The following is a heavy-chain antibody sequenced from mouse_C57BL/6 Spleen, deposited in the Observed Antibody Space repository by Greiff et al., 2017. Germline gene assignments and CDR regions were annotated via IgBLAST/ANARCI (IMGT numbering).Heavy chain of an antibody. CDR1: GFSFNTYA. D-gene: IGHD2-1*01. V-gene: IGHV10-1*01. CDR3: GRSIYYGNAMYY. Sequence: EVQLVESGGGLVQPKGSLKLSCAASGFSFNTYAMNWVRQAPGKGLEWVARIRSKSNNYATYYADSVKDRFTISRDDSESMLYLQMNNLKAEDTAMYYGGRSIYYGNAMYYWGQGASVTVAS. CDR2: IRSKSNNYAT. J-gene: IGHJ4*01.